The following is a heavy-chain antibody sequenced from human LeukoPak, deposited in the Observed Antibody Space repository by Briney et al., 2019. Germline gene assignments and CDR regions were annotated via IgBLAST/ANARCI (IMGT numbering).Heavy chain of an antibody. CDR3: ARDPELTYYCGSGSYRSTQDDY. Sequence: ASVKVSCKASGYTFTSYAMHWVRQAPGQRLEWMGWINAGNGNTKYSQKFQGRVTITRDTSASTAYMELSSLRSEDTAVYYCARDPELTYYCGSGSYRSTQDDYWGQGTLVTVSS. CDR2: INAGNGNT. D-gene: IGHD3-10*01. V-gene: IGHV1-3*01. J-gene: IGHJ4*02. CDR1: GYTFTSYA.